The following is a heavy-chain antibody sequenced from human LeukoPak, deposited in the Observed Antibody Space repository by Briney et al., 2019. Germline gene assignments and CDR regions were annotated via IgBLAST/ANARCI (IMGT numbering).Heavy chain of an antibody. CDR2: MNPNSGNT. Sequence: ASVKVSCKASGYTFTKYYMHWVRQATGQGLEWMGWMNPNSGNTGYAQKFQGRVTMTRNTSISTAYMELSSLRSEDTAVYYCARIRGIAAAPTPGYWGQGTLVTVSS. CDR3: ARIRGIAAAPTPGY. CDR1: GYTFTKYY. J-gene: IGHJ4*02. D-gene: IGHD6-13*01. V-gene: IGHV1-8*01.